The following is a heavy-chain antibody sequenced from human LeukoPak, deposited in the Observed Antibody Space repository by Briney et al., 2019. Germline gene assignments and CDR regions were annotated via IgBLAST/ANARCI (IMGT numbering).Heavy chain of an antibody. CDR3: ARENYDILTGLGDYFDY. D-gene: IGHD3-9*01. V-gene: IGHV1-69*05. Sequence: SVKVSCKASGGTFSSYAISWVRQAPGQGLEWMGRIIPIFGTANYAQKFQGRVTITTDESTSTAYMELSSLRSEDTAVYYCARENYDILTGLGDYFDYWGQGTLVTVS. J-gene: IGHJ4*02. CDR2: IIPIFGTA. CDR1: GGTFSSYA.